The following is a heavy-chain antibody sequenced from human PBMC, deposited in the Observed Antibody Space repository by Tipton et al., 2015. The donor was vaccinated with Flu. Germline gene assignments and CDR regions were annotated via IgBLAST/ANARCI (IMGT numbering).Heavy chain of an antibody. CDR1: GGSSSRYY. Sequence: TLSLTCTVSGGSSSRYYWSWIRQPAGKGLEWIGRISTSGSTNYNASLKSRVTMSLDTSKNQFPLRLSSATAADPAIYYCASDLRGYCGYTGGDAVDIWGQGKMVTVSS. D-gene: IGHD5-12*01. J-gene: IGHJ3*02. V-gene: IGHV4-4*07. CDR2: ISTSGST. CDR3: ASDLRGYCGYTGGDAVDI.